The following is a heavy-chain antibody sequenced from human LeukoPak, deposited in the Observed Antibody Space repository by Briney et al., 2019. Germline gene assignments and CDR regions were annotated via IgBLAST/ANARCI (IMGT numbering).Heavy chain of an antibody. CDR1: GFTFNNYA. V-gene: IGHV3-23*01. D-gene: IGHD4-11*01. CDR3: ARRKHDYINGIYYYYMDV. J-gene: IGHJ6*03. CDR2: ISASAAGT. Sequence: GGPLRLSCAASGFTFNNYAMNWVRQAPGKGLEWVSVISASAAGTFYADSVKGRFTVSRDNAKNTMYLHMNGLRAEDTAVYYCARRKHDYINGIYYYYMDVWGKGTTVIDSS.